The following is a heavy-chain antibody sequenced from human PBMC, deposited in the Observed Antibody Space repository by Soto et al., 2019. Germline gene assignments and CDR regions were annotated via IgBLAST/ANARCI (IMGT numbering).Heavy chain of an antibody. D-gene: IGHD4-17*01. CDR3: ARSTERDHGGKPPDY. CDR1: GFTFSSYA. J-gene: IGHJ4*02. CDR2: ISYDGSNK. V-gene: IGHV3-30-3*01. Sequence: QVQLVESGGGVVQPGRSLRLSCAASGFTFSSYAMHWVRQAPGKGLEWVAVISYDGSNKYYADSVKGRFTISRDNSKNTLYLQMKSLRAEDTAVYYCARSTERDHGGKPPDYWGQGTLVTVSS.